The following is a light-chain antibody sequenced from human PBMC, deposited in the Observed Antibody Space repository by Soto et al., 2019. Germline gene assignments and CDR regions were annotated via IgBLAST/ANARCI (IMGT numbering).Light chain of an antibody. CDR1: SSNIGGNS. V-gene: IGLV1-51*01. CDR3: GSWDSSLSAYV. Sequence: QSVLAQPPSVSAAPGQKFTISCSLISSNIGGNSVSWYQQLPGTAPKLLIYDDNKRPSGIPDRFSGSKSGTSATLGITGFQTGDEADYYCGSWDSSLSAYVFGTGTKVTVL. CDR2: DDN. J-gene: IGLJ1*01.